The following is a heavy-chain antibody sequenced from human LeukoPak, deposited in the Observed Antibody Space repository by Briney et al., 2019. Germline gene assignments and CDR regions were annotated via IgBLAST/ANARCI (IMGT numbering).Heavy chain of an antibody. CDR1: GGSISSSSYY. J-gene: IGHJ4*02. CDR3: ASGIAVAGKVY. CDR2: IYYSGST. D-gene: IGHD6-19*01. V-gene: IGHV4-39*07. Sequence: SETLSLTCTVSGGSISSSSYYWGWIRQPPGKGLEWIGSIYYSGSTYYNPSLKSRVTISVDTSKNQFSLKPSSVTAADTAVYYCASGIAVAGKVYWGQGTLVTVSS.